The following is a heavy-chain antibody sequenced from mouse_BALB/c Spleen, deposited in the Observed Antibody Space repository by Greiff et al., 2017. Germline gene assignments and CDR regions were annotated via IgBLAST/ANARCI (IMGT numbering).Heavy chain of an antibody. V-gene: IGHV14-4*02. CDR1: GFNIKDYY. J-gene: IGHJ3*01. Sequence: EVMLVESGAELVRSGASVKLSCTASGFNIKDYYMHWVKQRPEQGLEWIGWIDPENGDTEYAPKFQGKATMTADTSSNTAYLQLSSLTSEDTAVYYCNACGSLLRLFAYWGQGTLVTVSA. CDR2: IDPENGDT. CDR3: NACGSLLRLFAY. D-gene: IGHD1-2*01.